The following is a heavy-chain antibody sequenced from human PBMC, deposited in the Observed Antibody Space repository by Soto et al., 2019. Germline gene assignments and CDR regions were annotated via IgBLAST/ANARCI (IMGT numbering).Heavy chain of an antibody. CDR1: GFTFSDYY. CDR2: ISSSGSTI. D-gene: IGHD2-15*01. J-gene: IGHJ4*02. CDR3: ARVEWGLGYCSGGSCYSPYFDY. Sequence: GGSLRLSCAASGFTFSDYYMSWIRQAPGKGLEWVSYISSSGSTIYYADSVKGRFTISRDNAKNSLYLQMNSLRAEDTAVYYCARVEWGLGYCSGGSCYSPYFDYWGQGTLVTVSS. V-gene: IGHV3-11*01.